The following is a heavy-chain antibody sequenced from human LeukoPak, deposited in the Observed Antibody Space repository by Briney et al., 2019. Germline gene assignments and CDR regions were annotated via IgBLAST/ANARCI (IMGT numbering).Heavy chain of an antibody. D-gene: IGHD1-26*01. Sequence: GGSLRLSCATSGFTFSAYSMIWVRQTPGKGLECLSYITSSSDSIHYADSVRGRFTVSRDNAKNSLYLQMNSLRDEDTAVHYCARDPGYSRPSSYGYFDHWGQGTLATVSS. V-gene: IGHV3-48*02. J-gene: IGHJ4*02. CDR1: GFTFSAYS. CDR3: ARDPGYSRPSSYGYFDH. CDR2: ITSSSDSI.